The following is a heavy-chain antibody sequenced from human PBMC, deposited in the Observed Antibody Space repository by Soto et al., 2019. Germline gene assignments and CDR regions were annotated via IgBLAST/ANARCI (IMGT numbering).Heavy chain of an antibody. CDR2: IHPDGAT. CDR1: GFDVSYNY. J-gene: IGHJ5*02. V-gene: IGHV3-53*02. Sequence: EVLLVETGGALIQPGGSLRLSCAASGFDVSYNYMSWVRQAPGKGLEWLSIIHPDGATYYAGSVKGRFTICRDNSKNTVHLQMNDLRGDDTAVYYCGSIAVAEGFDPWGQGTLVTVSS. CDR3: GSIAVAEGFDP. D-gene: IGHD6-19*01.